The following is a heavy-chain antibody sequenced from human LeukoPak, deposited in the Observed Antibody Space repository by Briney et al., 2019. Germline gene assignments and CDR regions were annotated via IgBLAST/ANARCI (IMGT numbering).Heavy chain of an antibody. V-gene: IGHV3-23*01. D-gene: IGHD3-22*01. CDR1: GFTFSSYG. Sequence: SGGSLRLSCAASGFTFSSYGMSWVRQAPGKGLEWVSAISGSGGSTYYADSVKGRFTISRDNSKNTLYLQMNSLRAEDTAVYYCAKDRAAYYYDSSGELYWGQGTLVTVSS. CDR3: AKDRAAYYYDSSGELY. J-gene: IGHJ4*02. CDR2: ISGSGGST.